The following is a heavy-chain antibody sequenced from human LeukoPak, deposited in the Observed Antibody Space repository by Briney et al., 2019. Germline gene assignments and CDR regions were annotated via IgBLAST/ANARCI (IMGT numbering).Heavy chain of an antibody. V-gene: IGHV3-48*01. D-gene: IGHD3-10*01. J-gene: IGHJ3*02. CDR3: ARVDVDGSGSYYLDAFDI. CDR1: GFTFSSYS. Sequence: PGGSLRLSCAASGFTFSSYSMNWVRQAPGKGLEWVSYISSSSSTIYYAGSVKGRFTISRDNAKNSLYLQMNSLRAEDTAVYYCARVDVDGSGSYYLDAFDIWGQGTMVTVSS. CDR2: ISSSSSTI.